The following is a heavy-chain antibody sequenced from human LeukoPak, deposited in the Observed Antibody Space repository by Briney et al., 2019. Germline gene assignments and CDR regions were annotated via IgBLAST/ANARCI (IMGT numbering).Heavy chain of an antibody. J-gene: IGHJ4*02. Sequence: SETLSLTCTVSGGSIGSYYWSWIRQPPGKGLEWIGYIYYSGNTNYNPSLKSRVTMSVDTSKNQFSLKLSSVTAADTAVYYCAREINTMVRGVWAPTYYYFDYWGQGTLVTVSS. CDR2: IYYSGNT. V-gene: IGHV4-59*12. CDR1: GGSIGSYY. CDR3: AREINTMVRGVWAPTYYYFDY. D-gene: IGHD3-10*01.